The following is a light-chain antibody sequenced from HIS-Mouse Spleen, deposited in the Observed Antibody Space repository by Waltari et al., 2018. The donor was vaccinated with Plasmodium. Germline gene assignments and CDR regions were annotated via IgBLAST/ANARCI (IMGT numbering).Light chain of an antibody. CDR2: GAS. J-gene: IGKJ1*01. V-gene: IGKV3-20*01. CDR1: QSVSSSY. Sequence: EIVLTQSPGTLSLSPGERATLSCRASQSVSSSYLAWYQQKPGQAPMLLIYGASSRATGIPDRFSGSGSGTDFTLTISRLEPEDFAVYYCQQYGSSGTVGQGTKVEIK. CDR3: QQYGSSGT.